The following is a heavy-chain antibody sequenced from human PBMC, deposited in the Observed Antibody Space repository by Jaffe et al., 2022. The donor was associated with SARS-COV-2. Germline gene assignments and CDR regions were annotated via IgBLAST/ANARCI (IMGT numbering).Heavy chain of an antibody. CDR2: ISYDGSNK. J-gene: IGHJ4*02. CDR3: ARGGDSGWPSPFDY. D-gene: IGHD6-19*01. V-gene: IGHV3-30-3*01. CDR1: GFTFSSYA. Sequence: QVQLVESGGGVVQPGRSLRLSCAASGFTFSSYAMHWVRQAPGKGLEWVAVISYDGSNKYYADSVKGRFTISRDNSKNTLYLQMNSLRAEDTAVYYCARGGDSGWPSPFDYWGQGTLVTVSS.